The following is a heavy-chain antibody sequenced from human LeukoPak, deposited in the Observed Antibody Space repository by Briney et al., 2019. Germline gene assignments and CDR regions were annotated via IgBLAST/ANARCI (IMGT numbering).Heavy chain of an antibody. CDR2: ISWNSGSI. V-gene: IGHV3-9*01. J-gene: IGHJ4*02. D-gene: IGHD2/OR15-2a*01. Sequence: GGSLRLSCAASGFTFDDYAMHWVRQAPGKGLEWVSGISWNSGSIGYADSVKGRFTISRDNARNSLYLQMDNLRAEDTGVYYCARDFYDGFALDYWGQGTLVTVSS. CDR3: ARDFYDGFALDY. CDR1: GFTFDDYA.